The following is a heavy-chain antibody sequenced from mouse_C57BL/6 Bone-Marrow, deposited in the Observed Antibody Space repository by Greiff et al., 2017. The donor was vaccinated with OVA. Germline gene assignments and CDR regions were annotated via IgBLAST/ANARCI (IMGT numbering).Heavy chain of an antibody. V-gene: IGHV1-22*01. J-gene: IGHJ4*01. D-gene: IGHD2-1*01. Sequence: EVQLQQSGPELVKPGASVKMSCKASGYTFTDYNMHWVKQSHGKSLEWIGYINPNNGGTSYNQKFKGKATLTVNKSSSTAYLELRSLTSEDSAVYYCAIRWGKGYYAMDYWGQGTSVTVSS. CDR3: AIRWGKGYYAMDY. CDR2: INPNNGGT. CDR1: GYTFTDYN.